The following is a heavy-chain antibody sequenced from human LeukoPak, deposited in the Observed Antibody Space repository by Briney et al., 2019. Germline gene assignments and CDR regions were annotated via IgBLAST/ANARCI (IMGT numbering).Heavy chain of an antibody. CDR1: GYTFTGYY. D-gene: IGHD3-22*01. CDR3: ARNLNYYDSSS. V-gene: IGHV1-2*02. Sequence: ASVKVSCKASGYTFTGYYIHWVRQAPGQGLEWMGWINPNSGGTNYAQKFQGRGTMTRDTSISTAYMELSRLRSDDTAVYYCARNLNYYDSSSWGQGTLVTVSS. CDR2: INPNSGGT. J-gene: IGHJ4*02.